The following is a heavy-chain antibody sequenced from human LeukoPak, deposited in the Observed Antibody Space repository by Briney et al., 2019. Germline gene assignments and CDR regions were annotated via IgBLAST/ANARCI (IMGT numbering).Heavy chain of an antibody. J-gene: IGHJ5*02. CDR2: ISSSSSYI. CDR3: AREGYYDFWSGSSGSHGWFDP. Sequence: GGTLRLSCATSGFTFSRYGMSWVRQAPGKGLEWVSSISSSSSYIYYADSVKGRFTISRDNAKNSLYLQMNSLRAEDTAVYYCAREGYYDFWSGSSGSHGWFDPWGQGTLVTVSS. V-gene: IGHV3-21*01. D-gene: IGHD3-3*01. CDR1: GFTFSRYG.